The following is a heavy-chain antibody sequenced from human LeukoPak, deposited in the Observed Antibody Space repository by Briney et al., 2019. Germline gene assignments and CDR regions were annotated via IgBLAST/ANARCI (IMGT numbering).Heavy chain of an antibody. D-gene: IGHD3-10*01. CDR2: IYYSGST. CDR1: GGSISSGGYY. J-gene: IGHJ4*02. CDR3: ARGDYYGSGSYYFDY. V-gene: IGHV4-31*03. Sequence: SETLSLTCTVSGGSISSGGYYWSWIRQHPGKGLEWIGYIYYSGSTYYNPSLKSRVTISVDKSKNQFSLKLSSVTAADTAVYYCARGDYYGSGSYYFDYWGQGTLVTVSS.